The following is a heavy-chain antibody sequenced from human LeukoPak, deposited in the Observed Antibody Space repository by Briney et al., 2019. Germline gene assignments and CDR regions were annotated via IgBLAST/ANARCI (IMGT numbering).Heavy chain of an antibody. D-gene: IGHD5-18*01. CDR3: ARQIGYSYGYPDH. Sequence: SETLSLTCTVSGGSISSSSYYWGWIRQPPGNPLEWIGSIYYSGSTYYSPSLKNRVTISVDTSKNQFSLKLTSVTAADTAVYYCARQIGYSYGYPDHWGQGTLVTVSS. CDR1: GGSISSSSYY. V-gene: IGHV4-39*01. J-gene: IGHJ4*02. CDR2: IYYSGST.